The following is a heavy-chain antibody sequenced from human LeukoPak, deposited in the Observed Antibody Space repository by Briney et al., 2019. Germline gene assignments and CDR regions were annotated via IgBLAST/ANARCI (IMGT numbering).Heavy chain of an antibody. CDR3: ARHDASSGYYYDAFDI. D-gene: IGHD3-22*01. V-gene: IGHV4-34*01. CDR2: INHSGST. CDR1: GGSFSGYY. J-gene: IGHJ3*02. Sequence: SETLSLTCAVYGGSFSGYYWSWIRQPPGKGLEWIGEINHSGSTNYNPSLKSRVTISVDTSKNQFSLKLSSVTAADTAVYYCARHDASSGYYYDAFDIWGQGTMVTVSS.